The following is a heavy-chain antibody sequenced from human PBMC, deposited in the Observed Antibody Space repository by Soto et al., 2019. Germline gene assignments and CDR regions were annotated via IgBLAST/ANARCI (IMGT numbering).Heavy chain of an antibody. CDR2: ISGSGGST. J-gene: IGHJ6*02. Sequence: PGGSLRLSCAASGFTFNKYVMTWVRQAPGKGLEWVSTISGSGGSTYYADSVKGRFTISRDNSKKTLYLQMNSLRAEDTAVYYCAKDVLVSGLDVWGQGTTVTVSS. D-gene: IGHD2-8*01. V-gene: IGHV3-23*01. CDR1: GFTFNKYV. CDR3: AKDVLVSGLDV.